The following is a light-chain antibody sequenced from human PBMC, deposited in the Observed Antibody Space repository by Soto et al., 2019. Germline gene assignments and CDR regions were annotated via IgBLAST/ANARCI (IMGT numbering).Light chain of an antibody. CDR2: YNS. J-gene: IGLJ2*01. CDR1: NIGSKS. V-gene: IGLV3-21*04. Sequence: SYELTQPPSVSVAPGKTAMITCGGDNIGSKSVHWYQQKPGQAPVVVINYNSDRPSGIPDRFSGSNSGSTATLTITRVEAGDEADYYCQVWDRSSGHVVFGGGTKLTVL. CDR3: QVWDRSSGHVV.